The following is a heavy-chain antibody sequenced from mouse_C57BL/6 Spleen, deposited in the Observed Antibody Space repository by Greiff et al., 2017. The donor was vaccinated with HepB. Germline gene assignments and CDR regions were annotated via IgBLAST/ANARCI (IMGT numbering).Heavy chain of an antibody. V-gene: IGHV1-26*01. J-gene: IGHJ3*01. CDR3: ARQPGFAY. CDR1: GYTFTDYY. Sequence: VQLKQSGPELVKPGASVKISCKASGYTFTDYYMNWVKQSHGKSLEWIGDINPNNGGTSYNQKFKGKATLTVDKSSSTAYMELRSLTSEDSAVYYCARQPGFAYWGQGTLVTVSA. CDR2: INPNNGGT. D-gene: IGHD6-1*01.